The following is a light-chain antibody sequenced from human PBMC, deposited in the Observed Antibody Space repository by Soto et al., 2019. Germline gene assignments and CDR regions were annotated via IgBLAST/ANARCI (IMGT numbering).Light chain of an antibody. Sequence: EIVLTQSPATLSLSPGERATLSCRASQSISSYLAWYQQKPGQAPRLLIYDASNRATGIPDRFSSSGSGTDFTLTITSLGPEDFAVYYCQQRSTWPITFGQGTRLEIQ. CDR3: QQRSTWPIT. J-gene: IGKJ5*01. CDR2: DAS. CDR1: QSISSY. V-gene: IGKV3-11*01.